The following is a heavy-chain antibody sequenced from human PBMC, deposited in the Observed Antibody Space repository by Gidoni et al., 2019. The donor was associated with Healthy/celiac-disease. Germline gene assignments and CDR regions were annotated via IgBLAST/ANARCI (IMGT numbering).Heavy chain of an antibody. V-gene: IGHV1-69*09. CDR2: IIPILCIA. J-gene: IGHJ6*02. D-gene: IGHD3-16*01. CDR3: AREGAYSYYGMDV. CDR1: GGPFSSYA. Sequence: QVQLVQSGAEVKKHGSSVKVSCKASGGPFSSYAISWVRQAPGQGLEWMGRIIPILCIATYAQKFQGRVTITADTSTSTAYMELSSLRSEDTAVYYCAREGAYSYYGMDVWGQGTTVTVSS.